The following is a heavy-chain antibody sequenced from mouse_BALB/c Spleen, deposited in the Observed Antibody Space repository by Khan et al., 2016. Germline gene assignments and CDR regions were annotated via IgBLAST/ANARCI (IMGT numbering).Heavy chain of an antibody. D-gene: IGHD1-2*01. J-gene: IGHJ4*01. CDR3: AGTPTAYCTMDY. Sequence: EVQLQESGPGLVKPSQSLSLTCTVTGYSITSDYAWNWIRQFPGNKLEWMGYISYSGSTRYYPSLKSRISITRDTSKNQFFLQLNPVTTDDTATYYCAGTPTAYCTMDYWGQGTSVTVSS. CDR1: GYSITSDYA. CDR2: ISYSGST. V-gene: IGHV3-2*02.